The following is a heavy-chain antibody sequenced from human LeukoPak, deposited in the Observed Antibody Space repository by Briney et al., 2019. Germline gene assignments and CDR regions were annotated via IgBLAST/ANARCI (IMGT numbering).Heavy chain of an antibody. CDR3: ARDAAWSGSYSDY. D-gene: IGHD1-26*01. Sequence: GGSLRLSCAGSGFTFSDFWMTWVRQAPGKGLEWVSSISSSSHYIYYADSVKGRFTISRDNAKNSLYLQMNSLRAEDTAVYYCARDAAWSGSYSDYWGQGTLVTVSS. J-gene: IGHJ4*02. CDR1: GFTFSDFW. CDR2: ISSSSHYI. V-gene: IGHV3-21*01.